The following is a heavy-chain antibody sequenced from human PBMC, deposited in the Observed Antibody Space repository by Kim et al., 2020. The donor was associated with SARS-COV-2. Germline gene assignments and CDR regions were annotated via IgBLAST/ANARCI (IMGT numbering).Heavy chain of an antibody. CDR1: GYSINKAA. Sequence: ASVKVSCKAYGYSINKAAIHWVRQAPGQGLEWMGGINTDNGHAGYSQTFQGRVSITLDTSANTAYMEVPSLRSEDTAVYFCSRDGGRGGYRFDRWGQGAL. CDR3: SRDGGRGGYRFDR. D-gene: IGHD3-10*01. J-gene: IGHJ5*02. CDR2: INTDNGHA. V-gene: IGHV1-3*04.